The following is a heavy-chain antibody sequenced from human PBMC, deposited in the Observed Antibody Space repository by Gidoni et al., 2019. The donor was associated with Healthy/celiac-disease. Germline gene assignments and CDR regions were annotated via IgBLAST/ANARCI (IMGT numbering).Heavy chain of an antibody. V-gene: IGHV4-31*03. D-gene: IGHD2-15*01. CDR2: IYYSGST. CDR3: ARDAGGHCSGGSCYYLRYFDL. J-gene: IGHJ2*01. CDR1: GGSISSGGYY. Sequence: QVQLQESGPGLVKPSQTLSLTCTVSGGSISSGGYYWSWIRQHPGKGLEWIGYIYYSGSTYYNPSLKSRVTISVDTSKNQFSLKLSSVTAADTAVYYCARDAGGHCSGGSCYYLRYFDLWGRGTLVTVSS.